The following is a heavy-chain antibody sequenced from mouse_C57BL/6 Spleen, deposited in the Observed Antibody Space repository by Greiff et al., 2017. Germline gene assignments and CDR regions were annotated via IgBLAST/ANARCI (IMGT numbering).Heavy chain of an antibody. CDR1: GYSFTGYY. J-gene: IGHJ3*01. CDR2: INPSTGGT. Sequence: EVQLQQSGPELVKPGASVKISCKASGYSFTGYYMNWVKQSPGKSLEWIGEINPSTGGTTYNQKFKAKATLTVDKSASTAYMQLKSLTSEDSAVYCCARWIYYDYDAAYWGQGTLVTVSA. CDR3: ARWIYYDYDAAY. D-gene: IGHD2-4*01. V-gene: IGHV1-42*01.